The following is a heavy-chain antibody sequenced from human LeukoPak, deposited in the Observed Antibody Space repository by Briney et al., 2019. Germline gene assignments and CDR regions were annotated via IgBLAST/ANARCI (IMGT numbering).Heavy chain of an antibody. D-gene: IGHD6-6*01. Sequence: GESLRLSCAASGFTFSSYWMHCVRQAPGKGLLWVSRINSDGSNTNYADSVKGRFTISRDNANNTLYLQMDSLRAEDTAVYYCAREYSTSRYFAYWGQGTLVTVSS. CDR3: AREYSTSRYFAY. CDR1: GFTFSSYW. J-gene: IGHJ4*01. CDR2: INSDGSNT. V-gene: IGHV3-74*01.